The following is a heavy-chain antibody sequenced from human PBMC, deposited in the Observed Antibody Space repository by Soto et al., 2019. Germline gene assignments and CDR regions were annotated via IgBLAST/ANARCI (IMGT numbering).Heavy chain of an antibody. CDR1: GGSFSGYY. CDR2: INHSGST. D-gene: IGHD2-15*01. Sequence: QVQLQQWGAGLLKPSETLSLTCAGYGGSFSGYYWSWIRQPPGKGLEWIGEINHSGSTNYNPSLKSRVTISVDTSKNQFSLKLSSVTAADTAVYYCARRRGPPPGYCSGGSCPRGYFDYWGQGTLVTVSS. CDR3: ARRRGPPPGYCSGGSCPRGYFDY. J-gene: IGHJ4*02. V-gene: IGHV4-34*01.